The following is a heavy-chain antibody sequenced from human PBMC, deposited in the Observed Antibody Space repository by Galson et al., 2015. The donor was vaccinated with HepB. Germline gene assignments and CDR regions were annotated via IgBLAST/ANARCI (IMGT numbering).Heavy chain of an antibody. Sequence: SVKVSCKASGYTFTGYYMHWVRQAPGQGLEWMGRINPNSGGTNYAQKFQGRVTMTRDTSISTAYMELSRLRSDDTAVYYCAREGRVKGSGTDPDYWGQGTLVTVSS. CDR1: GYTFTGYY. CDR2: INPNSGGT. CDR3: AREGRVKGSGTDPDY. J-gene: IGHJ4*02. V-gene: IGHV1-2*06. D-gene: IGHD3-10*01.